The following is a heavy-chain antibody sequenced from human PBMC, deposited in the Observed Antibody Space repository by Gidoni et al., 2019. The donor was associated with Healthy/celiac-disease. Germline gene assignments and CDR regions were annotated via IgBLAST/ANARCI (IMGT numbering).Heavy chain of an antibody. V-gene: IGHV3-23*01. J-gene: IGHJ4*02. CDR1: GFTFSSYA. Sequence: EVQLLESGGGLVQPGGSLRFSCAASGFTFSSYAMSWVRQAPGKGLEWVSAISGSGGSTYYADSVKGRFTISRDNSKNTLYLQINSLRAEDTAVYYCAKVYSWRHSGDYWGQGTLVTVSS. CDR2: ISGSGGST. CDR3: AKVYSWRHSGDY. D-gene: IGHD2-15*01.